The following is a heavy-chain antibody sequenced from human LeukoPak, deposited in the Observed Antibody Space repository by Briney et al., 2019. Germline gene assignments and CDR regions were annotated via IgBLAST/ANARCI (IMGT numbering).Heavy chain of an antibody. CDR2: IYPGDSDT. Sequence: GESMKFSCKGSGYSFTSYWIGWVRQMPGKGLEWMGIIYPGDSDTRYSQSFQGQVTISADKSISTAYLQWSSLKASDTAMYYCARIAAAAPWDYFYYWGEGPLVTVSS. J-gene: IGHJ4*02. CDR1: GYSFTSYW. CDR3: ARIAAAAPWDYFYY. V-gene: IGHV5-51*01. D-gene: IGHD6-13*01.